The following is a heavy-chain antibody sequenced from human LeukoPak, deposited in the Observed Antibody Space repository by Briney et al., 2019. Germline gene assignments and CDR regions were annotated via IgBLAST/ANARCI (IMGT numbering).Heavy chain of an antibody. V-gene: IGHV3-23*01. D-gene: IGHD2-2*02. CDR3: AKVRRRSYIVVVPAAIGGAFDI. J-gene: IGHJ3*02. Sequence: GGSLRLSCAASGFTFSNYAMSWVRQAPGKGLEWVSDISGSGGNTYYAGSVKGRFTISRDNSKNTLYLQMNSLRAEDTAVYYCAKVRRRSYIVVVPAAIGGAFDIWGQGTMVTVSS. CDR1: GFTFSNYA. CDR2: ISGSGGNT.